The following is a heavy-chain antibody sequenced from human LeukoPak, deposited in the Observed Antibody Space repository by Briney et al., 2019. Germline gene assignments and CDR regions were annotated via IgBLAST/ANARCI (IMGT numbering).Heavy chain of an antibody. D-gene: IGHD3-22*01. CDR1: GGTFSSYA. Sequence: GASVKVSFKASGGTFSSYAISWVRQAPGQGLEWMGGIIPIFGTANYAQKFQGRVTITTDESTSTAYMELSSLRSEDTAVYYCARTLPRSGYYPLWGQGTLVTVSS. CDR3: ARTLPRSGYYPL. CDR2: IIPIFGTA. J-gene: IGHJ4*02. V-gene: IGHV1-69*05.